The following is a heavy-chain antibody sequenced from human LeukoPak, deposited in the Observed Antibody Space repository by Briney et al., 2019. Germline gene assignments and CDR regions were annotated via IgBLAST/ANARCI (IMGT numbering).Heavy chain of an antibody. D-gene: IGHD1-26*01. CDR3: ASSGLEWESPTYYFDY. CDR2: IYYSGST. V-gene: IGHV4-59*01. CDR1: GGSISSYY. J-gene: IGHJ4*02. Sequence: SETLSLTCTVSGGSISSYYWSWIRQPPGKGLEWIGYIYYSGSTNYNPSLKSRVTISVDTSKNQFSLKLSSVTAADTAVYYCASSGLEWESPTYYFDYWGQGTLVTVSS.